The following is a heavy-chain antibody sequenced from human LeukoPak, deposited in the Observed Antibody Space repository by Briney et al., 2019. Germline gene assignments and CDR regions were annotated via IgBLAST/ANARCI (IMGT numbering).Heavy chain of an antibody. J-gene: IGHJ4*02. CDR2: IYYSGST. D-gene: IGHD6-19*01. V-gene: IGHV4-61*05. Sequence: SETLSLTCIVSGGSISSTTYYWGWIRQPPGTGLEWIGYIYYSGSTNYNPSLKSRDTISVDTSKNQFSLKLSSVTAADTAVYYCARGIAVAGTAHPPRSWGQGTLVTVSS. CDR3: ARGIAVAGTAHPPRS. CDR1: GGSISSTTYY.